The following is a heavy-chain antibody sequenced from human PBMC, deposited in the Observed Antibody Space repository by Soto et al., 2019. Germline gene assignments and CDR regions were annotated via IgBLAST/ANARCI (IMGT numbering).Heavy chain of an antibody. Sequence: GASVKVSCKASGYTFTSYGISWVRRAPGQGLEWMGWISPYNGDTNYAQKFQGWVTMTRDTSISTAYMELSRLRSDDTAVYYCARDKASIAAAGTHDYYYYGMDVWGQGTTVTVSS. CDR2: ISPYNGDT. V-gene: IGHV1-18*01. CDR1: GYTFTSYG. J-gene: IGHJ6*02. D-gene: IGHD6-13*01. CDR3: ARDKASIAAAGTHDYYYYGMDV.